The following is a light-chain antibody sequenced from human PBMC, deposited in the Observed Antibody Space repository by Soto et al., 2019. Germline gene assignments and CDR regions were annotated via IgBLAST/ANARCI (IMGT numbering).Light chain of an antibody. Sequence: EIVLTQSPATLSLSPGERATLSCRASQSVSNSLAWYQQTPGQAPSLLIYDAFNRAAGIPARFSGSGSGTDFTLTISSLEPEDFAVYYCQQRSKWPPWTFGQGTKVEI. CDR1: QSVSNS. J-gene: IGKJ1*01. V-gene: IGKV3-11*01. CDR3: QQRSKWPPWT. CDR2: DAF.